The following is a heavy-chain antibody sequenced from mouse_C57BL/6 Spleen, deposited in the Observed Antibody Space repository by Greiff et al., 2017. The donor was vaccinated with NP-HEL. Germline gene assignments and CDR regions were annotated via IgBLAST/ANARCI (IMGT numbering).Heavy chain of an antibody. CDR1: GYTFTDYN. V-gene: IGHV1-22*01. J-gene: IGHJ2*01. Sequence: EVKLQESGPELVKPGASVKMSCKASGYTFTDYNMHWVKQSHGKSLEWIGYINPNNGGTSYNQKFKGKATLTVNKSSSTAYMELRSLTSEDSAVYYCARYGNYFDYWGQGTTLTVSS. CDR3: ARYGNYFDY. CDR2: INPNNGGT. D-gene: IGHD2-1*01.